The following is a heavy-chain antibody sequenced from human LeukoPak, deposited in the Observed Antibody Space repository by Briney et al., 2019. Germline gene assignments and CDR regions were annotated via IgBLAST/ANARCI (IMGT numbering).Heavy chain of an antibody. V-gene: IGHV4-59*04. CDR1: GGSISSYY. J-gene: IGHJ6*02. Sequence: SETLSLTCTVSGGSISSYYWSWIRQPPGKGLEWIGYIYQSGSTYYNPSLKSRVTMSVDTSKNQFSLKLSSVTAADTAAYYCAGRPAYYGMDVWGQGTTVTVSS. CDR3: AGRPAYYGMDV. CDR2: IYQSGST.